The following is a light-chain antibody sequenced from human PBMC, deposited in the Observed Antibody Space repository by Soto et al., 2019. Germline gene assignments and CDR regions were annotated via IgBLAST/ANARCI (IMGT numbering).Light chain of an antibody. J-gene: IGKJ2*01. CDR3: MQALETPET. V-gene: IGKV2-28*01. CDR1: QSLLHSHGYTY. CDR2: LAS. Sequence: EIVMTHSPLSLPVSPGEAASISCRSTQSLLHSHGYTYLDWYLQRPGQSPQLLIYLASNRASGVPDRFSGSGSGTEFTLNINRVEAGDVGVYFCMQALETPETFGQGTKLEMK.